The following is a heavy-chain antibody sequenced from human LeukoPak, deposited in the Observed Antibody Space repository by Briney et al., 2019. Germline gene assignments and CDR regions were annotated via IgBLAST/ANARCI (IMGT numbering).Heavy chain of an antibody. CDR2: IYYSGST. CDR1: GGSISSGGYY. D-gene: IGHD7-27*01. V-gene: IGHV4-61*08. J-gene: IGHJ5*02. CDR3: ARRNWGSDWFDP. Sequence: SETPSLTCTVSGGSISSGGYYWSWIRQHPGKGLEWIGYIYYSGSTNYNPSLKSRVTISVDTSKNQFSLKLSSVTAADTAVYYCARRNWGSDWFDPWGQGTLVTVSS.